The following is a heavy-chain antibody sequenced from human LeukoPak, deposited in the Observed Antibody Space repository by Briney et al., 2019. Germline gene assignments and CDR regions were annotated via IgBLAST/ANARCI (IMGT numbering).Heavy chain of an antibody. D-gene: IGHD4-17*01. V-gene: IGHV1-18*01. CDR1: GYTFTNFG. CDR2: ISAYNGNT. CDR3: ARDCDYGDYNTQDLFVY. Sequence: HRASLKVSCAASGYTFTNFGISWVRQAPGQGLEWMGWISAYNGNTNYAQRLQGRVTMTTDTSTSTAYMELRSLRSDDTAVYYCARDCDYGDYNTQDLFVYWGQGTLVTVSS. J-gene: IGHJ4*02.